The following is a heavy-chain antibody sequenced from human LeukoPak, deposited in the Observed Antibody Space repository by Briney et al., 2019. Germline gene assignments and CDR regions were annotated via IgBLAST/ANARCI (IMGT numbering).Heavy chain of an antibody. V-gene: IGHV3-23*01. J-gene: IGHJ2*01. CDR1: GFTFSSYA. CDR2: ISGSGGST. CDR3: AKAGVAPYGSNWYFDL. Sequence: PGGSLRLSCAASGFTFSSYAMSWVRQAPGKGLEWVSAISGSGGSTYYADSVKGRFTISRDNSKNTLYLQMNSLRAEDTAVYYCAKAGVAPYGSNWYFDLWGRGTLVTVSS. D-gene: IGHD3-16*01.